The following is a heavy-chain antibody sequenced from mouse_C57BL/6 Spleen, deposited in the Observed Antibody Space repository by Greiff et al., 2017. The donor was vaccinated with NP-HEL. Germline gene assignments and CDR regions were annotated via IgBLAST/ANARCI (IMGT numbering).Heavy chain of an antibody. J-gene: IGHJ2*01. CDR2: ISSGGDYI. V-gene: IGHV5S21*01. D-gene: IGHD5-1*01. Sequence: EVKLQESGEGLVKPGGSLKLSCAASGFTFSSYAMSWVRQTPEKRLEWVAYISSGGDYIYYADTVKGRFTISRDNAKNTLFLQMTSLRSEDTAMYYCARRSNYIDYWGQGTTLTVSS. CDR1: GFTFSSYA. CDR3: ARRSNYIDY.